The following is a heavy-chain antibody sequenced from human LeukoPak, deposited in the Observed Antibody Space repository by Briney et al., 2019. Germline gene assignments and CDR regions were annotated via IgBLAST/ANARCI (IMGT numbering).Heavy chain of an antibody. CDR2: IYYSGST. Sequence: SETLSLTCTVSGGSFSSSSYYWGWIRQPPGKGLEWIGSIYYSGSTYYNPSLKSRVTISVDTSKNQFSLKLSSVTAADTAVYYCARQHPDYGEGMDVWGQGTTVTVSS. V-gene: IGHV4-39*01. CDR3: ARQHPDYGEGMDV. J-gene: IGHJ6*02. CDR1: GGSFSSSSYY. D-gene: IGHD4-17*01.